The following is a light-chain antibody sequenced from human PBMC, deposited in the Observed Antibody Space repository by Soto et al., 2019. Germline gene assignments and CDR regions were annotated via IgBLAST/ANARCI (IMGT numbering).Light chain of an antibody. CDR1: QSITNY. J-gene: IGKJ1*01. CDR3: QQSYSTPRT. Sequence: DIQMTQSPSSLSASVGDRVTITCRASQSITNYLNWYQQNPGTAPKLLIYAASSLQSGVPSRFSGSGSGTDFTLTISSLQPEDFATYYCQQSYSTPRTFGQGTKV. CDR2: AAS. V-gene: IGKV1-39*01.